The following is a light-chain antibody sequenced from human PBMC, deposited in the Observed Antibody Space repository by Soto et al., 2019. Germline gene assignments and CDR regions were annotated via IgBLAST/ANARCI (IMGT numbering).Light chain of an antibody. CDR2: GAS. CDR3: QQRHMWPIT. J-gene: IGKJ5*01. CDR1: QSVSSNY. V-gene: IGKV3D-20*02. Sequence: EIVLTQSPGTLSLSPGERATLSCRASQSVSSNYLAWYQQKPGQVPRLFIYGASRRATGIPDRFSGSGSGTDFTLSISRLEPEDSAVYYCQQRHMWPITFGQGTRLEIK.